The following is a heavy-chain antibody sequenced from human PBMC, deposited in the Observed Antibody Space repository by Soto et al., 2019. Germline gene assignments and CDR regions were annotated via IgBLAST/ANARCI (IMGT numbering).Heavy chain of an antibody. CDR1: GGSFSSGGYY. CDR2: IYYSGST. D-gene: IGHD3-3*01. V-gene: IGHV4-31*03. J-gene: IGHJ5*02. Sequence: PSETLSLTCTVSGGSFSSGGYYWSWIRQHPGNGLEWIGYIYYSGSTYYNPSLKSRVTISVDTSKDQFSLKLSSVTAADTAVYYCARGQSQVEWLSPTDNWFDPRGQGTLVTVSS. CDR3: ARGQSQVEWLSPTDNWFDP.